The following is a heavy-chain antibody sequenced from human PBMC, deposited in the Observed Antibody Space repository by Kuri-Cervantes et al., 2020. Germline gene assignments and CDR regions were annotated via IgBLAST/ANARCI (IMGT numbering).Heavy chain of an antibody. CDR2: ISYDGSNK. V-gene: IGHV3-30*03. D-gene: IGHD6-19*01. J-gene: IGHJ6*02. CDR1: GFTFSSYG. Sequence: GGSLRLSCAASGFTFSSYGMHWVRQAPGKGLEWVAVISYDGSNKYYADSVKGRFTISRDNSKNTLYLQMNSLRAEDTAVYYCARDPRGSSGPLWAHYYYGMDVWGQGTLVTVSS. CDR3: ARDPRGSSGPLWAHYYYGMDV.